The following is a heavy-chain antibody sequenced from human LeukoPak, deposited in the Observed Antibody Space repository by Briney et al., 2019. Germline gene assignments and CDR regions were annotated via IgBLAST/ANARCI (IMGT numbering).Heavy chain of an antibody. V-gene: IGHV1-69*13. Sequence: SVKVSCKASGGTFSSYAISWVRQAPGQGLEWMGGIIPIFGTANYAQKFQGRVTITADESTSTAYMELSSLRSEDTAVYYCARTGGRGRTMIVVEDDAFDIWGQGTMVTVSS. CDR1: GGTFSSYA. D-gene: IGHD3-22*01. J-gene: IGHJ3*02. CDR2: IIPIFGTA. CDR3: ARTGGRGRTMIVVEDDAFDI.